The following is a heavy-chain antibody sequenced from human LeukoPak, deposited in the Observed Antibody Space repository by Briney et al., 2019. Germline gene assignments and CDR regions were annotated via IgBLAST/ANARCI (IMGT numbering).Heavy chain of an antibody. CDR3: AKGVWAPRFDS. D-gene: IGHD7-27*01. Sequence: SETLSLTCAVYGAFFSYDYWSWIRQAPGKGLEGIGEINHSGSITYNPSLKSRVTISAEKSKSQFSLRLASVTAADTAVYYCAKGVWAPRFDSWGQGTLVTVSS. J-gene: IGHJ5*01. CDR1: GAFFSYDY. CDR2: INHSGSI. V-gene: IGHV4-34*01.